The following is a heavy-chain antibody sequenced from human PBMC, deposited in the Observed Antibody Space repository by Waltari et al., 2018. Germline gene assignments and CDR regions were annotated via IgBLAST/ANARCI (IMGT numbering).Heavy chain of an antibody. J-gene: IGHJ3*02. CDR1: GGSISSYY. D-gene: IGHD1-26*01. CDR3: ARHGGSYYGAFDI. CDR2: IYYSGST. Sequence: QVQLQESGPGLVKPSETLSLTCTVSGGSISSYYWRWIRQPPGKGLEWIGYIYYSGSTNYNPSLKSRVTISVDTSKNQFSLKLSSVTAADTAVYYCARHGGSYYGAFDIWGQGTMVTVSS. V-gene: IGHV4-59*01.